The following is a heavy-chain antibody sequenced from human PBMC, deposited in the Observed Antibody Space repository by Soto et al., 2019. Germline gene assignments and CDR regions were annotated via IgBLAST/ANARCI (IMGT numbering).Heavy chain of an antibody. D-gene: IGHD3-3*01. V-gene: IGHV4-61*01. CDR2: IYYSGST. CDR1: GGSITSGTYY. J-gene: IGHJ2*01. CDR3: ARNYDYRYWYFEL. Sequence: QVQLQESGPGLVKPSETLSLTCTVSGGSITSGTYYWSWIWQPPGKGLEWIGCIYYSGSTNYNPTLTSRVTISVGTSKNQIYLRLSSVTAADTAMYYCARNYDYRYWYFELWGRGTLVTVSS.